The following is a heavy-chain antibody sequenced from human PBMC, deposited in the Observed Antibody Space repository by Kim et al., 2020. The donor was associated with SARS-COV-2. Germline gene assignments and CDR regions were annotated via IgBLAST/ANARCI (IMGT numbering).Heavy chain of an antibody. Sequence: SETLSLTCAVYGGSFSGYYWSWIRQPPGKGLEWIGEINHSGSTNYNPSLKSRVTISVDTSKNQFSLKLSSVTAADTAVYYCARGLGPLTLASTGPIPGRHFDIWGQGTMVTVSS. D-gene: IGHD7-27*01. J-gene: IGHJ3*02. CDR3: ARGLGPLTLASTGPIPGRHFDI. V-gene: IGHV4-34*01. CDR1: GGSFSGYY. CDR2: INHSGST.